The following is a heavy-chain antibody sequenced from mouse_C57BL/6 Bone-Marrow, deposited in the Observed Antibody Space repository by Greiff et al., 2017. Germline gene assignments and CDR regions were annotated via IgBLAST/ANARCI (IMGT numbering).Heavy chain of an antibody. CDR1: GYTFTSYW. CDR2: INPSSGYT. J-gene: IGHJ4*01. CDR3: AISVYDYDDAMDY. D-gene: IGHD2-4*01. V-gene: IGHV1-7*01. Sequence: VQLQQSGAELAKPGASVKLSCKASGYTFTSYWMHWVKQRPGQGLEWIGYINPSSGYTKSNQKFKDKATLTADKSSSTAYMQQSSLTYEDSAVYYCAISVYDYDDAMDYWGQGTAVTVSS.